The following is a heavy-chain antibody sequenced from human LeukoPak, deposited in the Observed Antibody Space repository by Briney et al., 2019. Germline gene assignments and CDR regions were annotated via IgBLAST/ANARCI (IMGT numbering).Heavy chain of an antibody. CDR2: IYYSGST. Sequence: SGTLSLTCTVSGGSVSSSSYYWGWIRQPPGKGLEWIGSIYYSGSTYYNPSLKSRVTISVDTSKNQFSLNLSSVTAADTAVYYCARGGYAKGNYWGQGTLVTVSS. CDR3: ARGGYAKGNY. J-gene: IGHJ4*02. D-gene: IGHD6-25*01. CDR1: GGSVSSSSYY. V-gene: IGHV4-39*01.